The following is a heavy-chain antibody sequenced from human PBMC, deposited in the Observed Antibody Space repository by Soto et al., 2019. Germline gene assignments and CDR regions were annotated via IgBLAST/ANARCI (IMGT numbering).Heavy chain of an antibody. CDR1: GGSISSGGYY. CDR3: ARYRDGYEMGDY. D-gene: IGHD5-12*01. V-gene: IGHV4-31*03. Sequence: TLSLTCTVSGGSISSGGYYWSWIRQHPGKGLEWIGYIYYSGSTYYNPSLKSRVTISVDTSKNQFSLKLSSVTAADTAVYYCARYRDGYEMGDYWGQGTLVTVSS. CDR2: IYYSGST. J-gene: IGHJ4*02.